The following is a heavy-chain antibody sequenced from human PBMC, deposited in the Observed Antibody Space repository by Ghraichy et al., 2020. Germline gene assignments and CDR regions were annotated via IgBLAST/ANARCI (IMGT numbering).Heavy chain of an antibody. Sequence: SQTLSLTCTVSGGSISSSSYYWGWIRQPPGKGLEWIGSIYYSGSTYYNPSLKSRVTISVDTSKNQFSLKLSSVTAADTAVYYCASLRRATGNWFDPWGQGTLVTVSS. D-gene: IGHD5-12*01. J-gene: IGHJ5*02. V-gene: IGHV4-39*01. CDR2: IYYSGST. CDR3: ASLRRATGNWFDP. CDR1: GGSISSSSYY.